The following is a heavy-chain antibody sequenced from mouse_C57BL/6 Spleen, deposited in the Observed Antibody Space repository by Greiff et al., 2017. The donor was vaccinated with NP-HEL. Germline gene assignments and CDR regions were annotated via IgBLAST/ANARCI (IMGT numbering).Heavy chain of an antibody. CDR1: GYTFTSYW. D-gene: IGHD2-2*01. V-gene: IGHV1-61*01. J-gene: IGHJ2*01. CDR2: IYPSDSET. Sequence: VQLQQPGAELVRPGSSVKLSCKASGYTFTSYWMDWVKQRPGQGLEWIGNIYPSDSETHYTQKFKDKATLTVDKSSSTAYMQLSSLTSEDSAVYYCATMVTSEALGYWGQGTTLTVSS. CDR3: ATMVTSEALGY.